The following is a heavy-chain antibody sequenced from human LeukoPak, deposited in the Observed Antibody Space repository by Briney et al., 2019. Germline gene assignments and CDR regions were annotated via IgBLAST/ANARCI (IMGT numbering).Heavy chain of an antibody. V-gene: IGHV4-59*01. Sequence: SETLSLTCTVSGGSITNSYWNWIRQSPGKGLEWIGYINYSGSTNYNPSLKSRVTISVDTSENQFSLKLSSVTAADTAVYFCARDPLSTNDFDIWGQGTMVTVSS. CDR2: INYSGST. D-gene: IGHD1-1*01. CDR3: ARDPLSTNDFDI. CDR1: GGSITNSY. J-gene: IGHJ3*02.